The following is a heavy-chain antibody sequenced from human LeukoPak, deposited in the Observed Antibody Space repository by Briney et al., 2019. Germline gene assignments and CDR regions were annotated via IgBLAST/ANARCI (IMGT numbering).Heavy chain of an antibody. J-gene: IGHJ6*03. D-gene: IGHD5/OR15-5a*01. CDR1: GYSISSGYY. V-gene: IGHV4-38-2*02. Sequence: SETLSLTCTVSGYSISSGYYWGWIRQPPGKGLEWIGSIYHSGSTYYNPSLKSRVTISVDTSKNQFSLKLNSVTAADTAVYYCARSWTIYDPMDVWGKGTTVTVSS. CDR2: IYHSGST. CDR3: ARSWTIYDPMDV.